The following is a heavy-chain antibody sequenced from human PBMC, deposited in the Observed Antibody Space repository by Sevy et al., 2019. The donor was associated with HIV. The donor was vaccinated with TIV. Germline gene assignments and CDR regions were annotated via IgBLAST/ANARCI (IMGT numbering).Heavy chain of an antibody. CDR3: ARDDGNYYFHY. CDR2: IKQDAGQK. J-gene: IGHJ4*02. CDR1: GFTFSDYA. D-gene: IGHD1-7*01. V-gene: IGHV3-7*01. Sequence: GGSLRLSCTASGFTFSDYAMSWVRQAPGKGLEWVANIKQDAGQKYYVDSVKGRFTISRDNAKNSLYLQMNSLRAEDTAVYFCARDDGNYYFHYWGQGTLVTVSS.